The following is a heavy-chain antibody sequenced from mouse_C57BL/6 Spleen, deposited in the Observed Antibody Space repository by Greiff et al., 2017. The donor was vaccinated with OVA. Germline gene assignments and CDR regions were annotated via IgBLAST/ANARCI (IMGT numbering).Heavy chain of an antibody. V-gene: IGHV1-69*01. CDR1: GYTFTSYW. D-gene: IGHD2-3*01. CDR3: ARVMGRAWFAY. J-gene: IGHJ3*01. Sequence: QVQLKQPGAELVMPGASVKLSCKASGYTFTSYWMHWVKQRPGQGLEWIGEIDPSDSYTNYNQKFKGKSTLTVDKSSSTAYMQLTSLTSEDSAVYCCARVMGRAWFAYWGQGTLVTVSA. CDR2: IDPSDSYT.